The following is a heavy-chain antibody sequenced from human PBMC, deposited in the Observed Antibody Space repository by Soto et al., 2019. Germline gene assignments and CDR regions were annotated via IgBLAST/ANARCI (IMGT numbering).Heavy chain of an antibody. CDR3: ARDTADIVATIGQAWYYYYGMDV. CDR2: TYYRSKWYN. Sequence: SQTLSLTCAISGDSVSSNSAAWNWIRQSPSRGLEWLGRTYYRSKWYNDYAVSVKSRITINPDTSKNQFSLQLNSVTPEDTAVYYCARDTADIVATIGQAWYYYYGMDVWGQGTTVTVS. J-gene: IGHJ6*02. CDR1: GDSVSSNSAA. D-gene: IGHD5-12*01. V-gene: IGHV6-1*01.